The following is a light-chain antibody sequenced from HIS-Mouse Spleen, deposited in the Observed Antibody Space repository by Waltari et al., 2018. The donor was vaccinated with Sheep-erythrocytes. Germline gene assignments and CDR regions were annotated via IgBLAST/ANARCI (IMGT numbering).Light chain of an antibody. J-gene: IGLJ3*02. V-gene: IGLV2-23*01. Sequence: QSALTQPASVSGSPGQSITISCTGTSSDVGSYNLVSWYQQHPGNAPKLMIYEGSKRHSGVANRCSGSKSGNTASLTSAGLQAEDEADYYCCSYAGSSTWVFGGGTKLTVL. CDR1: SSDVGSYNL. CDR2: EGS. CDR3: CSYAGSSTWV.